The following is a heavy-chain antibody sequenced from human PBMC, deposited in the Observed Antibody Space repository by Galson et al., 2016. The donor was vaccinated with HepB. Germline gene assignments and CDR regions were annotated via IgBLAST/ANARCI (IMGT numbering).Heavy chain of an antibody. J-gene: IGHJ4*02. CDR3: ARAGGDRQQLVLSYFDS. V-gene: IGHV1-69*10. CDR1: GGTFNSYA. D-gene: IGHD6-13*01. CDR2: IIPIIGIG. Sequence: SVKVSFKASGGTFNSYALNWVRQAPGQGLEWMGLIIPIIGIGNHAQKFQGRVTITADKSTSTAYMELSNVTSEDTAIYYCARAGGDRQQLVLSYFDSWGQGTLVTVSS.